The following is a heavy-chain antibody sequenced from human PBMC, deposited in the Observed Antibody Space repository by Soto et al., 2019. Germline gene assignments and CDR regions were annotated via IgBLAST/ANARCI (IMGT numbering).Heavy chain of an antibody. V-gene: IGHV4-4*07. CDR3: ARDTGKAAAVRFDP. CDR2: IYTSGST. D-gene: IGHD6-13*01. Sequence: SETLSLTCTVSGGSISSYYWSWIRQPAGKGLEWIGRIYTSGSTNYNPSLKSRVTMSVDTSKNQFSLKLGSVTAADTAVYYCARDTGKAAAVRFDPWGQGTLVTVSS. CDR1: GGSISSYY. J-gene: IGHJ5*02.